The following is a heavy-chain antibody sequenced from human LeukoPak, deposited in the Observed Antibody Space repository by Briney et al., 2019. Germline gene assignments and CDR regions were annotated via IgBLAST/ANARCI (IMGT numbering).Heavy chain of an antibody. D-gene: IGHD1-1*01. CDR1: GFTFSSYA. V-gene: IGHV3-30*04. CDR2: ISYDGSNK. J-gene: IGHJ4*02. Sequence: GGSLRLSCAASGFTFSSYAMHWVRQAPGKGLEWVAVISYDGSNKYYADSVKGRFTISRDNAKNTLYLQMNSLRAEDTAVYYCARESKYDSNFDYWGQGTLVTVSS. CDR3: ARESKYDSNFDY.